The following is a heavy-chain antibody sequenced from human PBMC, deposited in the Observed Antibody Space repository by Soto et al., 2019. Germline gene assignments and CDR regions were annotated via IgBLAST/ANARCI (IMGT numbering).Heavy chain of an antibody. CDR3: AKAVYSGSYFDY. CDR2: ISYDGSNK. D-gene: IGHD1-26*01. CDR1: GFTFSSYG. J-gene: IGHJ4*02. Sequence: QVQLVESGGGVVQPGRSLRLSCAASGFTFSSYGMHWVCQAPGKGLEWVTVISYDGSNKYYADSMKGRFTISRDNSKNTLYLQMNSLRAEDTAVYYCAKAVYSGSYFDYWGQGTLVTVSS. V-gene: IGHV3-30*18.